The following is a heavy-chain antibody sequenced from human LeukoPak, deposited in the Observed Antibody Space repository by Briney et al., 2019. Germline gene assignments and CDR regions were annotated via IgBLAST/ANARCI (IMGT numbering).Heavy chain of an antibody. J-gene: IGHJ5*02. CDR3: ARVPGVYYDSLIGFGSGWFDP. Sequence: SETLSLTCSVSGYSISRDYSWGWIRPPPGKGPEWIGVMSHKGISYYNPSLRGRVTIEDETSRKELCLRVRSVTAADTAVYYCARVPGVYYDSLIGFGSGWFDPWGQGILVTVSS. CDR2: MSHKGIS. CDR1: GYSISRDYS. V-gene: IGHV4-38-2*02. D-gene: IGHD3-9*01.